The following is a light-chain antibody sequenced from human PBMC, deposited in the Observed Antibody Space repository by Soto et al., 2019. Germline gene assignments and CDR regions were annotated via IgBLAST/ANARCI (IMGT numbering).Light chain of an antibody. Sequence: QSALTQPPSASGSPGRSVTLSCTGTSSDVGGYNFVSWYQQHPGKAPKLIIYEVSKRPSGVPDRFSGFKSGNTASLTVSGLQAEDEADYFCSSYAGSNTYVIFGGGTKVTVL. CDR2: EVS. J-gene: IGLJ2*01. CDR1: SSDVGGYNF. CDR3: SSYAGSNTYVI. V-gene: IGLV2-8*01.